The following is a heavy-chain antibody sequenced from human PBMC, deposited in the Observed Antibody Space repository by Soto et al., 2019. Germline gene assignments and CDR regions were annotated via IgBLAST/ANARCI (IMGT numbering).Heavy chain of an antibody. J-gene: IGHJ4*02. CDR1: GFTFSSYA. CDR2: ISYDGSNK. Sequence: GGSLRLSCAASGFTFSSYAMHWVRQAPGKGLEWVAVISYDGSNKYYADSVKGRFTISRDNSKSTLYLQMNSLRAEDTAVYYCARDRVAVAGSYYFDYWGQGTLVTVSS. V-gene: IGHV3-30-3*01. CDR3: ARDRVAVAGSYYFDY. D-gene: IGHD6-19*01.